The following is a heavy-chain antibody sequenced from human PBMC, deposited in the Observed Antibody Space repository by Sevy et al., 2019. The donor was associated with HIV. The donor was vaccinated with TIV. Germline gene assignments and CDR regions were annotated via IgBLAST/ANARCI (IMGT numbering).Heavy chain of an antibody. J-gene: IGHJ4*02. CDR2: ITSNGLST. D-gene: IGHD3-10*01. V-gene: IGHV3-64D*06. Sequence: GGSLRLSCSASGFPFRSNIMGWVRQAPGKRLEYVSGITSNGLSTHYVPSVEGRFSISRDNSKNTMYLQMSSLRPEDTAVYYCVKYRGLTQDFDYWGQGTLVTVSS. CDR3: VKYRGLTQDFDY. CDR1: GFPFRSNI.